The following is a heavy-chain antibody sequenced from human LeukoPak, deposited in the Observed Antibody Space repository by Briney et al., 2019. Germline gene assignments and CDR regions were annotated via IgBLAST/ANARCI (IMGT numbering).Heavy chain of an antibody. Sequence: ASVKVSCKASGYTFTGYYMHWGRQAPGQGLEWMGWINPNSGGTNYAQKPQGRVTMTTDTSTSTAYMELRSLRSDDTAVYYCARGGYYDSSGYYPKFDYWGQGTLVTVSS. CDR2: INPNSGGT. D-gene: IGHD3-22*01. CDR3: ARGGYYDSSGYYPKFDY. V-gene: IGHV1-2*02. J-gene: IGHJ4*02. CDR1: GYTFTGYY.